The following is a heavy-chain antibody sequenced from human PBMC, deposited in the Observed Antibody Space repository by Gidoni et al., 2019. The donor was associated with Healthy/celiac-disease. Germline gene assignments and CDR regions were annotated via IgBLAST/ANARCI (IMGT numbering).Heavy chain of an antibody. CDR1: GFTFSNAW. J-gene: IGHJ2*01. D-gene: IGHD3-22*01. Sequence: EVQLVESGGGLVKPGGSLRLSGAASGFTFSNAWMIWVRQAPGKGLELVAPFKSKTDVGTTAYAAPVKGTFTISREDSTNTLYLQMNSLKTEDTAVYYCTTDLDYYDSSGYYFGSYFDLWGRGTLVTVSS. V-gene: IGHV3-15*01. CDR2: FKSKTDVGTT. CDR3: TTDLDYYDSSGYYFGSYFDL.